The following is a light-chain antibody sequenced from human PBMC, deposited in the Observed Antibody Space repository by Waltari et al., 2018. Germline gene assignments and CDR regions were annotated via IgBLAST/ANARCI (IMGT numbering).Light chain of an antibody. CDR1: RSHIATGYD. J-gene: IGLJ2*01. V-gene: IGLV1-40*01. Sequence: QSVLTQPPSVSGSPGQMVTLSCTGSRSHIATGYDVHWYKHIPGKAPKLRTFRDNRRPSGVPDRFSASKSGTSASLAITGLQAEDEGDYYCQSYDGSLIAVVFGGGTKLTVL. CDR3: QSYDGSLIAVV. CDR2: RDN.